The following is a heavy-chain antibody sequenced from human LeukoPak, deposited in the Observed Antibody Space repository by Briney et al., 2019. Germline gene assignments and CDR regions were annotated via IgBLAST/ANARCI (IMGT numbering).Heavy chain of an antibody. D-gene: IGHD6-19*01. CDR1: GFTFSSYA. CDR2: ISGSGGST. V-gene: IGHV3-23*01. J-gene: IGHJ4*02. CDR3: AKGQYSSGWLIDY. Sequence: GGSLRLPCAASGFTFSSYAMSWVRQAPGKGLEWVSAISGSGGSTYYADSVKGRFTISRDNSKNTLYLQMNSLRAEDTAVYYCAKGQYSSGWLIDYWSQGTLVTVSS.